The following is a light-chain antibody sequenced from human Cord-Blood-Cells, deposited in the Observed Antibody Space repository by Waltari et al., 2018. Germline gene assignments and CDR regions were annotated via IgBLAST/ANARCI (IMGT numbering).Light chain of an antibody. CDR3: SSYTSSSTWV. J-gene: IGLJ3*02. CDR2: DVS. CDR1: SSDVGGYNY. V-gene: IGLV2-14*01. Sequence: QSALTQPASVSGSPGQSITISCTGTSSDVGGYNYFPWYQQLPGKATNRIIYDVSKRPAGVSNRLSGSKSGNTASLTISGLQAEDEADYYCSSYTSSSTWVFGGGTKLTVL.